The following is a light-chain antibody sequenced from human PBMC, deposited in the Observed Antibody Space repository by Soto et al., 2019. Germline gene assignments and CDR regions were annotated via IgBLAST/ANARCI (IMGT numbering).Light chain of an antibody. V-gene: IGKV3-11*01. Sequence: IVLTQSPGTLSLSPGERATLSCRASQTVSSYLLWYQQKRGQAPRLLIYDASNRATGIPARFSGSGSGTDFTLTISSLEPEDFAVYHCQQRSNWITFGQGTRLEIK. J-gene: IGKJ5*01. CDR2: DAS. CDR1: QTVSSY. CDR3: QQRSNWIT.